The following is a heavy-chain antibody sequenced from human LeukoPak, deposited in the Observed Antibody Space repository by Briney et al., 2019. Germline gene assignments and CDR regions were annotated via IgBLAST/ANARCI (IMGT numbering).Heavy chain of an antibody. Sequence: SETLSLTCTVSGGSISSYYWSWIRQPAGKGLEWIGRIYTSGSTNYNPSLKSRVTMSVDTSKNQFSLKLSSVTAADTAVYYCARNGVRYYDSSGYYYYDYWGQGTLVTVSS. J-gene: IGHJ4*02. CDR1: GGSISSYY. V-gene: IGHV4-4*07. CDR3: ARNGVRYYDSSGYYYYDY. D-gene: IGHD3-22*01. CDR2: IYTSGST.